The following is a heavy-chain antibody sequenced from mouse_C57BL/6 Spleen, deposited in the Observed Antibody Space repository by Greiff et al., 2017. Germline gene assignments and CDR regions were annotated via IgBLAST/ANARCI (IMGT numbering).Heavy chain of an antibody. CDR3: AKNGGSSPYYFDF. CDR2: IWRRGST. Sequence: VKLVESGPGLVQPSQSLSITCTVSGFSLTNYGVHWVRQSPGKGLEWLGVIWRRGSTDYNAAFMSRLSITKDNSKSQVFFKMNSLQADDTAIYYCAKNGGSSPYYFDFWGQGTTLTVSS. V-gene: IGHV2-5*01. D-gene: IGHD1-1*01. J-gene: IGHJ2*01. CDR1: GFSLTNYG.